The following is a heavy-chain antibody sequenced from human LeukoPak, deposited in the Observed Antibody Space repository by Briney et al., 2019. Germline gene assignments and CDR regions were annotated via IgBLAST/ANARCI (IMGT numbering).Heavy chain of an antibody. J-gene: IGHJ4*02. D-gene: IGHD6-19*01. CDR2: INHTGRT. V-gene: IGHV4-38-2*02. Sequence: SETLSLTCTVSGYSISSGYYWGWIRQPPGEGPEWIGEINHTGRTNYNPSLKSRVTISVDMSKNQFSLKLSSVTAADTAVYYCARVGYISGWYPFDFWGLGTLVTVSS. CDR1: GYSISSGYY. CDR3: ARVGYISGWYPFDF.